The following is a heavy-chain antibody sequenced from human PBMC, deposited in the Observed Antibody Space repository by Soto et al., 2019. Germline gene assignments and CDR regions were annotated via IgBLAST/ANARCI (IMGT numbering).Heavy chain of an antibody. J-gene: IGHJ4*02. D-gene: IGHD3-22*01. CDR1: GFTFSDYY. CDR2: ISSSSSYT. Sequence: PGGSLRLSCAASGFTFSDYYMSWIRQAPGKGQEWDSYISSSSSYTNYADSVKGRFTISRDNAKNSLYLQMNSLRAEDTAEYYCARMPQVYYYDSSGYYVYWGQETLVTVSS. CDR3: ARMPQVYYYDSSGYYVY. V-gene: IGHV3-11*06.